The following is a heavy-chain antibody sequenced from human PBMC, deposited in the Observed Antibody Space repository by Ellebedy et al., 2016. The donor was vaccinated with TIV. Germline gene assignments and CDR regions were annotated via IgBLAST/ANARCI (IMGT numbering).Heavy chain of an antibody. D-gene: IGHD4-23*01. CDR2: IWYDGTDE. V-gene: IGHV3-33*01. Sequence: PGGSLRLSCAASGFSFSSYGMHWVRQSPGKGLEWMAFIWYDGTDESYAESVEGRFSISRDNSKNTLYLHMKSLGAEDTAIYYCARDSRGRWTPFDHWGQGTVVAVSS. J-gene: IGHJ4*02. CDR1: GFSFSSYG. CDR3: ARDSRGRWTPFDH.